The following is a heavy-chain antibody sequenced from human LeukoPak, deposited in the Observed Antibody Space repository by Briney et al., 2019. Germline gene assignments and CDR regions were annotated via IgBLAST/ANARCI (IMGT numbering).Heavy chain of an antibody. CDR3: ARVGQLAVFWFDP. CDR2: IKQDGSAK. D-gene: IGHD6-6*01. J-gene: IGHJ5*02. Sequence: PGGSLRLSCAASGFTFNNYWMSWVRQAPGKGLEWVANIKQDGSAKSYVDSVKGRFTISRDNAKNSLYLQMNSLRAEDTAVYYCARVGQLAVFWFDPWGQGTLVTVSS. CDR1: GFTFNNYW. V-gene: IGHV3-7*03.